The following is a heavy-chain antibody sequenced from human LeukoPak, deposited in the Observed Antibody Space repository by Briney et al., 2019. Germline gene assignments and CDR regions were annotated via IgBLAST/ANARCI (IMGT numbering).Heavy chain of an antibody. V-gene: IGHV3-21*01. J-gene: IGHJ3*02. CDR3: AGGKRWLQLASAFDI. Sequence: GGSLRLSCVASGFTFSSYNMNWVMNWVRQAPGKGLEWVSSISSNSNGIYYADSVKGRFTISRDNAKNSLYLQMNSLRAEDTAVYYCAGGKRWLQLASAFDIWGQGTMVTVSS. CDR1: GFTFSSYN. CDR2: ISSNSNGI. D-gene: IGHD5-24*01.